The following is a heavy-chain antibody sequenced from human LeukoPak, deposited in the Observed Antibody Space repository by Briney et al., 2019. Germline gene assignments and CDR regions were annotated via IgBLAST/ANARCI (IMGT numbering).Heavy chain of an antibody. D-gene: IGHD1-26*01. Sequence: GRSLRLSCAASGFTFSSYGMHWVRQAPGKGLEWVAVISYDGSNKYYADSVKGRFTISRDNAKNSLYLQMNSLRAEDTAVYYCARDGIVGAVSGYWGQGTLVTVSS. CDR2: ISYDGSNK. V-gene: IGHV3-30*03. J-gene: IGHJ4*02. CDR1: GFTFSSYG. CDR3: ARDGIVGAVSGY.